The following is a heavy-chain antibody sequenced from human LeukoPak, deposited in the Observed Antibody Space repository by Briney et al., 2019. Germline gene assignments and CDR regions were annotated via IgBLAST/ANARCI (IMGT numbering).Heavy chain of an antibody. D-gene: IGHD3-10*01. CDR2: IYYSGST. Sequence: PSQTLSLTCTVSGGSISSGDYYWSWIRQPPGKGREWIGYIYYSGSTYYNPSLKSRVTISVDTSKNQFSLKLSSVTAADTAVYYCARAPPSVVGELEYYFDYWGQGTLVTVSS. CDR1: GGSISSGDYY. V-gene: IGHV4-30-4*01. CDR3: ARAPPSVVGELEYYFDY. J-gene: IGHJ4*02.